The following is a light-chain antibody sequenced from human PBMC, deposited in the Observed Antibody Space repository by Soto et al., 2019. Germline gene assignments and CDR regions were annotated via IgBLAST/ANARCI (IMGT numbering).Light chain of an antibody. CDR1: SSDVGGYKF. CDR2: EVT. Sequence: QSALTQPASVSGSPGQSITISCTGTSSDVGGYKFVSWYQQHPGRAPKLMIYEVTNRPSGASNRFSGSKSGNTASLTISGLQAEDEADYYCSSYTTSSTLEVFGTGTKLTVL. CDR3: SSYTTSSTLEV. J-gene: IGLJ1*01. V-gene: IGLV2-14*01.